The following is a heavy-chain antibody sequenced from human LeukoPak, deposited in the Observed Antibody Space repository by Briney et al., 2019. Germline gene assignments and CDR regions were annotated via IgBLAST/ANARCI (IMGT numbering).Heavy chain of an antibody. CDR3: ARVGGLRDLWDAFDI. CDR2: INPSGGST. CDR1: GYTFTSYY. Sequence: GASVKVSCKSSGYTFTSYYMHWVRPAPGQGLEWMGIINPSGGSTSYAQKFQGRVTMTRDTSTSTVYMELSSLRSEDTAVYYCARVGGLRDLWDAFDIWGQGTMVTVSS. V-gene: IGHV1-46*01. J-gene: IGHJ3*02. D-gene: IGHD2/OR15-2a*01.